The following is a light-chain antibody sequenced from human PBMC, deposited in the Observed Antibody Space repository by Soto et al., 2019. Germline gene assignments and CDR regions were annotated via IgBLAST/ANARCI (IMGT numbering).Light chain of an antibody. V-gene: IGLV2-14*03. CDR1: SDDVGAYDL. J-gene: IGLJ1*01. CDR3: SSYTSNSRV. CDR2: KVT. Sequence: QSALTQPASVSGSPGQSVTISCAGSSDDVGAYDLVSWYQQHPGQAPKVLIYKVTHRPAGVSNRFSASKSGNTASLTISGLQAEDEANYFCSSYTSNSRVFGTGTKLTVL.